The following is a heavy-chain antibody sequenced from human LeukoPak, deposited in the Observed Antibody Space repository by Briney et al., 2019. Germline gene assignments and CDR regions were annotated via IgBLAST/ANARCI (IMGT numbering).Heavy chain of an antibody. CDR1: GYRFTNFW. CDR2: IYPGDSDT. J-gene: IGHJ3*02. Sequence: GESLKISFKGSGYRFTNFWIGWVRPMPGKGVEWMGIIYPGDSDTTYSPSFQGQVTISADKSTSTAYLQWSSLKASDTAMYYCARQWGRPFDIWGQGTMVTVSS. D-gene: IGHD1-26*01. CDR3: ARQWGRPFDI. V-gene: IGHV5-51*01.